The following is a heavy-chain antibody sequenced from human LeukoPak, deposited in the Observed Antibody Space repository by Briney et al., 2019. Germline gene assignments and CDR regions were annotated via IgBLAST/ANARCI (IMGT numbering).Heavy chain of an antibody. D-gene: IGHD6-13*01. Sequence: GGSLRLSCAASGFTFSSFAMSWVRQAPGKGLEWVSAISGSGGSTYYADSVKGRFTISRDKSKNTLYLQMNSLRAVDTAVYYCAKGEDMIAAFGAFDIWGQGTMVTVSS. CDR3: AKGEDMIAAFGAFDI. J-gene: IGHJ3*02. CDR1: GFTFSSFA. V-gene: IGHV3-23*01. CDR2: ISGSGGST.